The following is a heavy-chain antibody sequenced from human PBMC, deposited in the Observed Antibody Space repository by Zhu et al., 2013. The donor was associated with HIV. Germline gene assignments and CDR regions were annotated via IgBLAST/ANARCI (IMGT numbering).Heavy chain of an antibody. D-gene: IGHD5-12*01. CDR2: INPNSGGT. CDR3: AREPSYSGYPMSFDY. J-gene: IGHJ4*02. CDR1: GYTFTGYY. Sequence: QVQLVQSGAEVKKPGASVKVSCKASGYTFTGYYMHWVRQAPGQGLEWMGWINPNSGGTNYAQKFQGRVTMTRDTSISTAYMELSRLRSDDTAVYYCAREPSYSGYPMSFDYWGQGTLVTVSS. V-gene: IGHV1-2*02.